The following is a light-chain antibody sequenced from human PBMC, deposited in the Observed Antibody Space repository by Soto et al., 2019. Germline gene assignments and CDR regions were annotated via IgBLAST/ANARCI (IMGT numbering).Light chain of an antibody. J-gene: IGLJ2*01. V-gene: IGLV2-14*01. CDR2: EVS. Sequence: QSALTQPASVSGSPGQSITISCTGTSSDVGAYNYVSWYQQHPGKAPKLMIFEVSDRPSGVSNRFSGSKSGNTASLTISGLXXXXXXDXYCSSYTSSNTLVFGGGTKVTVL. CDR1: SSDVGAYNY. CDR3: SSYTSSNTLV.